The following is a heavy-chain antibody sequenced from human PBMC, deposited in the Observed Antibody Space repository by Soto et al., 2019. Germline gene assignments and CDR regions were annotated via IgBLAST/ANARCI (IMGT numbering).Heavy chain of an antibody. V-gene: IGHV1-46*01. D-gene: IGHD5-12*01. CDR2: INPSGGST. J-gene: IGHJ6*02. Sequence: QVQLVQSGAEVKKPGASVKVSCKASGYTFTSYYMHWVRQAPGQWLEWMGIINPSGGSTSYAQKFQGRVTMTRDTSTSTVYMELSSLRSEDTAVYYCARATWLQSDHYGMDVWGQGTTVTVSS. CDR1: GYTFTSYY. CDR3: ARATWLQSDHYGMDV.